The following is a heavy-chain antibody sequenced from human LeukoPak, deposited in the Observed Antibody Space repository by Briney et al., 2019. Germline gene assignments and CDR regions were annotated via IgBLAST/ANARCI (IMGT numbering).Heavy chain of an antibody. V-gene: IGHV4-30-4*01. CDR2: IYYSGST. J-gene: IGHJ4*02. CDR1: GGSISSGDFY. CDR3: ASGVYYDILTGYPPDY. D-gene: IGHD3-9*01. Sequence: SETLSLTCTVSGGSISSGDFYWSWIRQPPGKGLEWIGYIYYSGSTYYNPSLKSRVTISVDTSKNQFSLKLSSVTAADTAVYYCASGVYYDILTGYPPDYWGQGTVVTVSS.